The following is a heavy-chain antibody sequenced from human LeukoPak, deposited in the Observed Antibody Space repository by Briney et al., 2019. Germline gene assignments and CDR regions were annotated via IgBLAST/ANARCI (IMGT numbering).Heavy chain of an antibody. Sequence: GRSLRLSCAASGFTFSSYAMHWVRQAPGKGLEWGAVISYDGSNKYYADSVKGRFTISRDNSKNTLFLQMNSLRAEDTAVYYCARGRAITFGGVMLGAFDIWGQGTTVTVSS. CDR1: GFTFSSYA. J-gene: IGHJ3*02. D-gene: IGHD3-16*01. CDR2: ISYDGSNK. V-gene: IGHV3-30*14. CDR3: ARGRAITFGGVMLGAFDI.